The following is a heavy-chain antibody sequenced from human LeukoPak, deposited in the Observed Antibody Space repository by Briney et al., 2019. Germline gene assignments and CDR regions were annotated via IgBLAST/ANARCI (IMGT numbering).Heavy chain of an antibody. J-gene: IGHJ5*02. D-gene: IGHD3-10*01. CDR3: ARDWIPYGSGSGRYNWFDP. CDR1: GFTFSSYA. V-gene: IGHV3-30-3*01. CDR2: ISYDGSNK. Sequence: GGSLRLSCAASGFTFSSYAMHWVRQAPGKGLEWVAVISYDGSNKYYADSVKGRFTISRDNSKNTLYLQMNSLRAEDTAVYYCARDWIPYGSGSGRYNWFDPWGQGTLVTVSS.